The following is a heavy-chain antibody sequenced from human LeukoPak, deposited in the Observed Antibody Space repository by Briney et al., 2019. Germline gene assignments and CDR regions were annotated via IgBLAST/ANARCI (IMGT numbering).Heavy chain of an antibody. CDR2: FDPEDGGT. CDR1: GYTLTELS. J-gene: IGHJ4*02. Sequence: ASVKVSCKVSGYTLTELSMHWVRQAPGKGPEWMGGFDPEDGGTIYAQKFQGRVTMTEDTSTDTAYMELSSLRSEDTAVYYCVTSTYYYGSGFYWGQGTLVTVSS. CDR3: VTSTYYYGSGFY. V-gene: IGHV1-24*01. D-gene: IGHD3-10*01.